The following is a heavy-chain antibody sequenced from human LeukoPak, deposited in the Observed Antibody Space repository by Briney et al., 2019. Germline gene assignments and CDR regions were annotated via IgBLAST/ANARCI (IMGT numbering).Heavy chain of an antibody. CDR2: IIPIFGTA. Sequence: SVKVSCKASGGTFSSYAISWVRQAPGQGLEWMGGIIPIFGTANYAQKFQGRVTITADESTSTAYMELSSLRSEDTAVYYCAHSTSCYGRVDVWGQGTLVTVSS. CDR3: AHSTSCYGRVDV. V-gene: IGHV1-69*13. D-gene: IGHD2-2*01. J-gene: IGHJ4*02. CDR1: GGTFSSYA.